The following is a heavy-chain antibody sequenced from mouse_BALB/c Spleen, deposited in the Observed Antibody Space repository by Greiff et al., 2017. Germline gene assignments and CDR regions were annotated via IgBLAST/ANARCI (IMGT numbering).Heavy chain of an antibody. CDR2: ISYDGSN. Sequence: ESGPGLVKPSQSLSLTCSVTGYSITSGYYWNWIRQFPGNKLEWMGYISYDGSNNYNPSLKNRISITRDTSKNQFFLKLNSVTTEDTATYYCARVRDGYYPYYYAMDYWGQGTSVTVSS. J-gene: IGHJ4*01. D-gene: IGHD2-3*01. CDR3: ARVRDGYYPYYYAMDY. CDR1: GYSITSGYY. V-gene: IGHV3-6*02.